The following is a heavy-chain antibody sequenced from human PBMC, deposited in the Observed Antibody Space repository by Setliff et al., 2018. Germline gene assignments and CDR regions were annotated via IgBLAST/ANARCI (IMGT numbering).Heavy chain of an antibody. CDR2: IRKKATYYST. V-gene: IGHV3-72*01. Sequence: GGSLRLSCAASGFTFSDHYMDWVRQAPGKGLEWLGRIRKKATYYSTEYAASVTGRFTISRDDSNNSLYLQMNSLKAEDTAVYYCARGGTYRYFDYWGQGALVTVSS. CDR1: GFTFSDHY. CDR3: ARGGTYRYFDY. J-gene: IGHJ4*02.